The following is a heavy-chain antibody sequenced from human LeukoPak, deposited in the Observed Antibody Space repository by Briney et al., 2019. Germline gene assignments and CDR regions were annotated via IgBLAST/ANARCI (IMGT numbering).Heavy chain of an antibody. CDR3: ARDRDSSGWSPNWFDP. J-gene: IGHJ5*02. CDR1: GFTVSSNY. D-gene: IGHD6-19*01. CDR2: IYSGGST. V-gene: IGHV3-66*01. Sequence: PGGSLRLSCAASGFTVSSNYMSWVRQAPGKGLEWVSVIYSGGSTYYADSVKGRFTISRDNSKNTLYLQMNSLRAEDTAVYYCARDRDSSGWSPNWFDPWGQGTLVTVSS.